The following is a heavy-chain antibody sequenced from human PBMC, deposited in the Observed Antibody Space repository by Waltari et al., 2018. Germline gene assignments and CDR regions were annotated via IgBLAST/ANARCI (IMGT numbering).Heavy chain of an antibody. CDR2: IWYDGSNK. CDR1: GFTFSSSG. Sequence: QVQLVESGGGVVQPGRSLRLSCAASGFTFSSSGMHWVRQDPGKGLEWVAVIWYDGSNKYYADSVKGRFTISRDNSKNTLYLQMNSLRAEDTAVYYCARALTKRYGDYGYFDYWGQGTLVTVSS. D-gene: IGHD4-17*01. V-gene: IGHV3-33*01. J-gene: IGHJ4*02. CDR3: ARALTKRYGDYGYFDY.